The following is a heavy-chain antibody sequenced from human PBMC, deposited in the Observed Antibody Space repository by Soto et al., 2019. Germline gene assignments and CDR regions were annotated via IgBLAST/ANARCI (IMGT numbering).Heavy chain of an antibody. V-gene: IGHV1-8*01. J-gene: IGHJ6*03. CDR3: ARGNYYYYYMDV. CDR1: GYTITSYD. Sequence: VASVKVSCKSSGYTITSYDINCVRQATGQGLEWMGWMNPNSGNTGYAQKFQGRVTMTRNTSISTAYMELSSLRSEDTAVYYCARGNYYYYYMDVWGKGTTVTVSS. CDR2: MNPNSGNT.